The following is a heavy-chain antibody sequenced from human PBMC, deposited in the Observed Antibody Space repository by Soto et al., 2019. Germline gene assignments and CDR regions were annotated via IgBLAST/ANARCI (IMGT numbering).Heavy chain of an antibody. D-gene: IGHD2-21*02. CDR3: ARGDKGAFDL. CDR2: IHSDGSST. Sequence: EVQLVESEGGLVQPGGSLRLSCAASGFTFSYYWMHWVRQAPGQGLVWVSRIHSDGSSTTYADSVKGRFTISRYNAKNTLYLQMNSLRAEDTAVYYCARGDKGAFDLWGQGTMVTVSS. V-gene: IGHV3-74*01. CDR1: GFTFSYYW. J-gene: IGHJ3*01.